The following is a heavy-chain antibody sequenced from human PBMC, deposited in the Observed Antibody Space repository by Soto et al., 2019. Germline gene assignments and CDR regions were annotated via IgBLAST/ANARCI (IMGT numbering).Heavy chain of an antibody. D-gene: IGHD2-15*01. CDR1: GGTFSSYT. J-gene: IGHJ6*03. V-gene: IGHV1-69*02. CDR2: IIPILGIA. Sequence: SVKVSCKASGGTFSSYTISWVRQAPGQGLEWIGRIIPILGIANYAQKFQGRVTITADKSTSTAYMELSSLRSEDTAVYYCARVGLCSGGSCYPGMDVWGKGTTVTVSS. CDR3: ARVGLCSGGSCYPGMDV.